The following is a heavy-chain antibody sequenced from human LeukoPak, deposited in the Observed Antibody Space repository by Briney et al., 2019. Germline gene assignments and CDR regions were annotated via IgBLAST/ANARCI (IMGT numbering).Heavy chain of an antibody. J-gene: IGHJ6*02. D-gene: IGHD1-14*01. Sequence: GGSLRLSCAASGFTVSTNYVSWVRQAPGKGLEWVSSISSSSSYIYYADSVKGRFTISRDNAKNSLYLQMNSLRAEDTAVYYCARGTDYYDRYGMDVWGQGTTVTVSS. CDR3: ARGTDYYDRYGMDV. CDR2: ISSSSSYI. CDR1: GFTVSTNY. V-gene: IGHV3-21*01.